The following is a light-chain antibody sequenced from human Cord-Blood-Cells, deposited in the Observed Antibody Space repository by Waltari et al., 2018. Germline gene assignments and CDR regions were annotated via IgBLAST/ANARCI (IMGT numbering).Light chain of an antibody. J-gene: IGKJ4*01. CDR3: QQYYSTPLT. Sequence: DVVMMHPPPYLPVSLGGRGTIIYNSSQSVLYSSNNKNYLAWYQQKPGQPPKLLIYWASTRESGVPDRFSGSGSGTDFTLTISSLQAEDVAVYYCQQYYSTPLTFGRGTKVEIK. CDR2: WAS. CDR1: QSVLYSSNNKNY. V-gene: IGKV4-1*01.